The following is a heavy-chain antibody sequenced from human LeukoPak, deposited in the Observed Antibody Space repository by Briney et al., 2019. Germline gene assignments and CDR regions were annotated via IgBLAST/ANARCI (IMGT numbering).Heavy chain of an antibody. Sequence: GASLRLSCAASGFTFSSYAISWVRQAPEGGLEWVSAIIGSGGRTYYADSVKGRFTITRDNSKNTLYLQMNSLRAEDTAVYYCAKGRQGGVHWFDPWGQGTLVTVSS. CDR1: GFTFSSYA. CDR3: AKGRQGGVHWFDP. CDR2: IIGSGGRT. D-gene: IGHD1-1*01. J-gene: IGHJ5*02. V-gene: IGHV3-23*01.